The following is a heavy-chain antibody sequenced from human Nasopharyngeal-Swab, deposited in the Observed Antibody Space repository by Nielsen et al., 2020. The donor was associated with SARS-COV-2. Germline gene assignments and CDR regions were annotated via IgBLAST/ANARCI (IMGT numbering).Heavy chain of an antibody. V-gene: IGHV3-30*18. CDR1: GFTFSSYV. J-gene: IGHJ4*02. D-gene: IGHD2-21*02. CDR3: AKRVSPYCGGDCLAFSPDY. Sequence: GESLKISCAASGFTFSSYVMHWVRQAPGKGLEWVAVISYDATSTYYADSVKGRFTISRDNSKNTLYLQMDSLRAEDTAVYYCAKRVSPYCGGDCLAFSPDYWGQGTLVTVSS. CDR2: ISYDATST.